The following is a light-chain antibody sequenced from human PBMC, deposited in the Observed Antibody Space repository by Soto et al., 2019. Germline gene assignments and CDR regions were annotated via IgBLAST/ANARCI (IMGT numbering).Light chain of an antibody. J-gene: IGKJ4*01. Sequence: DIQMTQSPSTLSASVGDRVTINCRASQSISSWLAWYQQKPGKAPKLLIYDASSLESGVPSRFSGSGSGTEFTLTISHLQPDDFATYYCQQYNSYSRFGGGTKVEIK. CDR1: QSISSW. CDR3: QQYNSYSR. V-gene: IGKV1-5*01. CDR2: DAS.